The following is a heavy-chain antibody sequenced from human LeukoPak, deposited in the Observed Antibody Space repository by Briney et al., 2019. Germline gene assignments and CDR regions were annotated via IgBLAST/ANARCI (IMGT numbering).Heavy chain of an antibody. V-gene: IGHV3-9*01. Sequence: QPGGSLRLSCAVSGFTLDDHAMQSVRQVRGKGLEWVSGINWNSDSIGYADSVKGRFTTSRDNAKNSLYLQMNSLRAEDTAFYYCAIIGGGDSGYGNFDYWGQGTLVTVSS. CDR1: GFTLDDHA. CDR3: AIIGGGDSGYGNFDY. D-gene: IGHD5-12*01. CDR2: INWNSDSI. J-gene: IGHJ4*02.